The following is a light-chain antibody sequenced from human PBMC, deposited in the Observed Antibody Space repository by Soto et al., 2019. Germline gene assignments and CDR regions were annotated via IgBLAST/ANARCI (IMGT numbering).Light chain of an antibody. CDR2: DAS. CDR3: QQSSNSIT. Sequence: EIVLTQSPATLSLSPMEIASLSFRASQSVSSYLAWYQQKPGQAPRLLIYDASNRATGIPARFSGSGSGTDFTLTISSLEPEDFAVYYCQQSSNSITFGQGTRLEIK. V-gene: IGKV3-11*01. J-gene: IGKJ5*01. CDR1: QSVSSY.